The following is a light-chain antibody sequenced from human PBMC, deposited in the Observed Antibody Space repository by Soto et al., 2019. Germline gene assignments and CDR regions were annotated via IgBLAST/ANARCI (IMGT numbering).Light chain of an antibody. CDR3: QQYGSIPFT. V-gene: IGKV3-20*01. CDR2: GAS. J-gene: IGKJ3*01. CDR1: QSVSSTY. Sequence: EIVLTQSPGTLSLSPGERATLSCRASQSVSSTYLGWYQQKPGQAPRLLISGASSRATGIPDRFSGSGSGTAFTLTISRLAPGDFAVYYCQQYGSIPFTFGPGTKVDI.